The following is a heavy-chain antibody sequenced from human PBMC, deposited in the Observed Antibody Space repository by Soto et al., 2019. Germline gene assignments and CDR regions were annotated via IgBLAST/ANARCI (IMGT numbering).Heavy chain of an antibody. CDR2: INQSGST. CDR3: ARGTRYYYGSGRYSIFGY. J-gene: IGHJ4*02. D-gene: IGHD3-10*01. Sequence: QVQLQQWGAGLLKPSETLSLTCAVYGGSFSGYYWSWIRQPPGKGLEWIGEINQSGSTNYNPSLMMRLTISVDTSKKQFSLKLSSVTAADTAVYYCARGTRYYYGSGRYSIFGYWGQGTQVTVSS. V-gene: IGHV4-34*01. CDR1: GGSFSGYY.